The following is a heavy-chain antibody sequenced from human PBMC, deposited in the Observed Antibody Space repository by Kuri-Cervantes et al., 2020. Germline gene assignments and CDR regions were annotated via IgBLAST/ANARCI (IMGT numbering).Heavy chain of an antibody. J-gene: IGHJ4*02. D-gene: IGHD2-21*02. CDR2: IIPIFGTA. CDR1: GYTFTSYD. V-gene: IGHV1-69*13. Sequence: SVKVSCKASGYTFTSYDINWVRQAPGQGLEWMGGIIPIFGTANYAQKFQGRVTITADESTSTAYMELSSLRSEDTAVYYCARSPIVVVTQYYFDYWGQGTLVTVSS. CDR3: ARSPIVVVTQYYFDY.